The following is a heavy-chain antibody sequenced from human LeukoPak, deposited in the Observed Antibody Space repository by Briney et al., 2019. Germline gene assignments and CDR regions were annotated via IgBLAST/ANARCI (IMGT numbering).Heavy chain of an antibody. CDR3: ARIRSAVADMYHLDY. V-gene: IGHV2-70*11. J-gene: IGHJ4*02. Sequence: SGPTLVNPTQPLTLTCTLSGFSISSSGMCVSWIRQAPGKALEWLARIDWDDDKHYSPSLKTRLTISKDTSRNQVVLTMTNMDPVDTATYYCARIRSAVADMYHLDYWGQGTLVTVSS. D-gene: IGHD6-19*01. CDR2: IDWDDDK. CDR1: GFSISSSGMC.